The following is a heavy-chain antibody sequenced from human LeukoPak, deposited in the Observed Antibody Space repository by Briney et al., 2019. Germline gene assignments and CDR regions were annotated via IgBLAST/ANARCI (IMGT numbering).Heavy chain of an antibody. CDR3: ARASVAGTRTDY. J-gene: IGHJ4*02. V-gene: IGHV3-11*01. CDR1: EFTFSDYY. CDR2: ISSSGSTI. D-gene: IGHD6-19*01. Sequence: GGSLRLSCAASEFTFSDYYMSWIRQAPGKGLEWVSYISSSGSTIYYADSVKGRFTISRDNAKNSLYLQMNSLRAEDTAVYYCARASVAGTRTDYWGQGTLVTVSS.